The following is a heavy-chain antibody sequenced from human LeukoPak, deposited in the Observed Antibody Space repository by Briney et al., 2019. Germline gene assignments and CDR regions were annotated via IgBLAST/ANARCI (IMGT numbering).Heavy chain of an antibody. V-gene: IGHV3-23*01. CDR2: VSVSGGNT. Sequence: GGSLRLSCAASGFTFTISAMTWVRQAPGKGLEWVSTVSVSGGNTYYADSVKGRFTTSRDNSENTLYLQMNSIRAQDTAVYYCAKSLAVPGSPDYWGQGTLVTVSS. CDR1: GFTFTISA. J-gene: IGHJ4*02. D-gene: IGHD6-19*01. CDR3: AKSLAVPGSPDY.